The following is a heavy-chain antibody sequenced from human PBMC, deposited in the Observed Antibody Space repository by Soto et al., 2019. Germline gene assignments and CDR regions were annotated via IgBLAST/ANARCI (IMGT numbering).Heavy chain of an antibody. D-gene: IGHD2-15*01. Sequence: QVQLVQSGAEVKKPGASVKVSCKASGYTLTTYTLHWVRHAPGEGFEWMGWVNGGNGKPKSSVRFQVRGTFTRDTAASTAYMELRSLRSEDAAVYYCAREVGYCSVGSGYTYFHYWGQGTPVTVSS. V-gene: IGHV1-3*01. J-gene: IGHJ1*01. CDR3: AREVGYCSVGSGYTYFHY. CDR2: VNGGNGKP. CDR1: GYTLTTYT.